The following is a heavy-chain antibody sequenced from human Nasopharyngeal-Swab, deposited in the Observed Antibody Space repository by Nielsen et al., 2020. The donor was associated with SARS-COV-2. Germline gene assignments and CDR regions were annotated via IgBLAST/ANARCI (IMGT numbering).Heavy chain of an antibody. J-gene: IGHJ4*02. CDR3: AKASVDYSGSGSYSDY. D-gene: IGHD3-10*01. V-gene: IGHV3-23*01. Sequence: GGSLRLSCAASGITFSNYAMSWVRQAPGKGLEWVSAISGSGGSTYYADSVKGRFTLSRDNPKNTLYLQMNSLRVEDTAVYYCAKASVDYSGSGSYSDYWGQGTLVTVSS. CDR2: ISGSGGST. CDR1: GITFSNYA.